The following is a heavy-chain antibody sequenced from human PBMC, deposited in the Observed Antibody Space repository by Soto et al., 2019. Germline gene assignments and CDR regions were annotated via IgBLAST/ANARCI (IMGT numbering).Heavy chain of an antibody. V-gene: IGHV4-59*01. CDR3: AEDRRTAAGRNTLYY. D-gene: IGHD6-13*01. J-gene: IGHJ4*02. CDR2: IFYTGST. CDR1: GDSMKNFY. Sequence: SETLSLTCTVSGDSMKNFYWSWIRQPPGKTLEWIGNIFYTGSTTYNPSLESRITMSVDTSKNQFSLRLSSVSAADTAVYFCAEDRRTAAGRNTLYYWGRGTLVTVSS.